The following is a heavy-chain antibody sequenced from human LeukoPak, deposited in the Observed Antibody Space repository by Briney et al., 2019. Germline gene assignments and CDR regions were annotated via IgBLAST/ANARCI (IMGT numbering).Heavy chain of an antibody. CDR3: ARREDSGYDLGYFDY. CDR2: IYPGDSDT. Sequence: GESLKISCKGSGYSFTSYWIGWVRQMPGKGLEWMGIIYPGDSDTRYSPSFQGQVTISADKSISTAYLQWSSLKASDTAMYYCARREDSGYDLGYFDYWGQGTLVTVSS. V-gene: IGHV5-51*01. D-gene: IGHD5-12*01. CDR1: GYSFTSYW. J-gene: IGHJ4*02.